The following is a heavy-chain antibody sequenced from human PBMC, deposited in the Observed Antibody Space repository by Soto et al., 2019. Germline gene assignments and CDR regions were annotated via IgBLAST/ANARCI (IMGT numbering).Heavy chain of an antibody. CDR1: GYSITSSSF. V-gene: IGHV4-38-2*01. J-gene: IGHJ4*02. D-gene: IGHD3-10*01. Sequence: PSETLSLTCAVSGYSITSSSFWGWIRQPPGKGLEWXGSXXPXGXXXYXXSLKSRVTISLDTSRNEFSLRLTSVTAADTAVYYCARPRPNFGAVDSWGQGAQVTVS. CDR2: XXPXGXX. CDR3: ARPRPNFGAVDS.